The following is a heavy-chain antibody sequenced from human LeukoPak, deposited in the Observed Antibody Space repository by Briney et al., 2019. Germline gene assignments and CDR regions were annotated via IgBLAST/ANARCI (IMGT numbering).Heavy chain of an antibody. J-gene: IGHJ4*02. V-gene: IGHV3-23*01. D-gene: IGHD3-10*01. CDR3: VKVGDYYGSGKYSNFDY. CDR2: ISGSGSTT. CDR1: GFTFSSYA. Sequence: RGSLRLSCAASGFTFSSYAMTWVRQAPGKGLEWVSAISGSGSTTYYADSVKGRFTISRDNSKNTLYLQMSSLRAEDTAVYYCVKVGDYYGSGKYSNFDYWGQGTLVTVSS.